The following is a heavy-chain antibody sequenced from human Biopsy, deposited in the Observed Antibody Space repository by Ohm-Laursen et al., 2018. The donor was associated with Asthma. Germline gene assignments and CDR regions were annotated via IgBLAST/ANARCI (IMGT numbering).Heavy chain of an antibody. J-gene: IGHJ1*01. CDR3: ARTFHFWSPYHAEHYQL. Sequence: SLRLSCAASGFTFGDYWMSWVRQAPGKGLEWVAVISYDGSNKYYADSVKGRFTISRDNSKNLLFLQMNSLRAEDTAVYYCARTFHFWSPYHAEHYQLWGQGTLVTVSS. CDR2: ISYDGSNK. V-gene: IGHV3-30*03. CDR1: GFTFGDYW. D-gene: IGHD3-3*01.